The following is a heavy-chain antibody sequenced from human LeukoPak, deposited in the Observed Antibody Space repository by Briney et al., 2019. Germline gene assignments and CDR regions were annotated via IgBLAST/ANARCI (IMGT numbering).Heavy chain of an antibody. D-gene: IGHD5-12*01. CDR1: GFTFSSYS. J-gene: IGHJ5*02. Sequence: GGSLRLSCAASGFTFSSYSMNWVRQAPGKGLEWVSYISSSGNIIYYADSVKGRFTISRDNAKNSLYLQMNSLRAEDTAVYYCARGGSGYDGLNWFDPWGQGTLVTVSS. CDR2: ISSSGNII. CDR3: ARGGSGYDGLNWFDP. V-gene: IGHV3-48*04.